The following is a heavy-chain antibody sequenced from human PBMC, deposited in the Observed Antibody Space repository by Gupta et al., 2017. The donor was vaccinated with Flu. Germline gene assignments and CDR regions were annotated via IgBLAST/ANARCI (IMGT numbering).Heavy chain of an antibody. CDR1: GFSFSNHW. CDR2: IKYDGSEI. V-gene: IGHV3-7*01. D-gene: IGHD1-1*01. J-gene: IGHJ4*02. CDR3: ATRSASASPIDDV. Sequence: ASGFSFSNHWMSWVRQAPGKGLEWVANIKYDGSEIFYVDSVKGRFTISRDNAKNSVYLQMDNLRADDTGTYYCATRSASASPIDDVWGQGTQVNVSS.